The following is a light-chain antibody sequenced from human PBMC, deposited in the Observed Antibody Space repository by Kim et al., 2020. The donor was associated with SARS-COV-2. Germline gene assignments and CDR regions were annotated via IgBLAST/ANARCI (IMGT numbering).Light chain of an antibody. J-gene: IGLJ2*01. CDR3: QSYDSSNHVV. V-gene: IGLV6-57*03. CDR1: SGSIASNY. Sequence: KAVTITCTRSSGSIASNYVQWYQQRPGSAPTPVIYEDNQRPSGVPDRFSGSIDSSSNSASLTISGLKTEDEADYYCQSYDSSNHVVFGGGTKLTVL. CDR2: EDN.